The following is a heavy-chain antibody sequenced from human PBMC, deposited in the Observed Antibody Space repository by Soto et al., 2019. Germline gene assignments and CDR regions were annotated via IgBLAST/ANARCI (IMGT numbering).Heavy chain of an antibody. D-gene: IGHD3-3*01. CDR3: ARGRSESAAFDI. V-gene: IGHV4-59*01. CDR2: ISYTGST. J-gene: IGHJ3*02. CDR1: GGYIISYY. Sequence: LETLSLPCTVGGGYIISYYWSWIRQPPGKGLEWIGYISYTGSTSYNPSLKSRVTISVDTSKNQFCLKLSSGTAANTAVYYCARGRSESAAFDIWGQGTMVTVSS.